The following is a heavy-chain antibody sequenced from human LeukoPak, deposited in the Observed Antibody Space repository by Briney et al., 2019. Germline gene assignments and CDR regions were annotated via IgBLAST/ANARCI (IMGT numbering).Heavy chain of an antibody. CDR1: GFTFSSYA. J-gene: IGHJ6*02. CDR3: AKANNYGSGPRIYYYGMDV. Sequence: PGGSLRLSCAASGFTFSSYAMHWVRQAPGKGLEWVAVISYDGSNKYYADSVKGRFTISRDNSKNTLYLQMRAEDTAVYYCAKANNYGSGPRIYYYGMDVWGQGTTVTVSS. D-gene: IGHD3-10*01. V-gene: IGHV3-30*04. CDR2: ISYDGSNK.